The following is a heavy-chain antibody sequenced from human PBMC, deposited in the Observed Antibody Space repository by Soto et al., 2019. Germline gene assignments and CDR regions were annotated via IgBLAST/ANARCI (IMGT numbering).Heavy chain of an antibody. D-gene: IGHD2-8*01. Sequence: SETLSLTCSVPGGYISSGGNYWSWIRQHPGKGLEWIGFIYYTGHTKYNAALKSRASISGDMSENQFSLTLTSVTAADTAVYFCAREDINESFFDSWGPGILVTVSS. CDR1: GGYISSGGNY. J-gene: IGHJ4*02. V-gene: IGHV4-31*03. CDR3: AREDINESFFDS. CDR2: IYYTGHT.